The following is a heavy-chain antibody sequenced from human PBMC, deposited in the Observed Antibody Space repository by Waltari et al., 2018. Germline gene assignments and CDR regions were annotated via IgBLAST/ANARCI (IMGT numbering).Heavy chain of an antibody. CDR2: ISRSSSYI. Sequence: EVQLVESGGGLVKPGGSLRLSCAASGFTFSSYSMNWVRQAPGKGLEWVSSISRSSSYIYYADSVKGRFTISRDNAKNSLYLQMNSLRAEDTAVYYCARDLLSYAFDIWGQGTMVTVSS. D-gene: IGHD1-26*01. CDR1: GFTFSSYS. V-gene: IGHV3-21*01. CDR3: ARDLLSYAFDI. J-gene: IGHJ3*02.